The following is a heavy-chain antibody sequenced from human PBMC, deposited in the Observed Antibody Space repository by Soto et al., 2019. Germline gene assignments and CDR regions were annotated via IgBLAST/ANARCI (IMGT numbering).Heavy chain of an antibody. V-gene: IGHV3-30*03. CDR2: ISYDGSNQ. CDR3: ARGLYCGGDCYHFDY. D-gene: IGHD2-21*02. CDR1: GFSFTTYG. Sequence: GGSLRLSCAASGFSFTTYGMHWVRQAPGKGLEWVAVISYDGSNQQYTDSVKGRFTISRDDSKNTLYLQMNSLRAEDTAVYYCARGLYCGGDCYHFDYWGQGTLVTVSS. J-gene: IGHJ4*02.